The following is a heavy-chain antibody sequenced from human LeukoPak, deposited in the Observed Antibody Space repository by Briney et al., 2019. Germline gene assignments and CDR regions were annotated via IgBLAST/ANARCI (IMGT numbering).Heavy chain of an antibody. D-gene: IGHD3-3*01. CDR1: GFTFSSYA. CDR2: ISGSGGST. CDR3: AKDDVDYDFWSGYLYYFDY. J-gene: IGHJ4*02. Sequence: PGGSLRLSCAASGFTFSSYAMSWVRQAPGKGPEWVSAISGSGGSTYYADSVKGRFTISRDNSKNTLYLQMNSLRAEDTAVYYCAKDDVDYDFWSGYLYYFDYWGQGTLVTVSS. V-gene: IGHV3-23*01.